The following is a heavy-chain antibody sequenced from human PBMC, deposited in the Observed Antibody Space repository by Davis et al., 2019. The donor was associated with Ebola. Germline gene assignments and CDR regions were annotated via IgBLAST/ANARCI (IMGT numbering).Heavy chain of an antibody. V-gene: IGHV1-8*02. Sequence: ASVKVSCKASGYTFTGYYMHWVRQAPGQGLEWMGWINPNSGNTGYAQKFQGRVTMTRNTSISTAYMELSSLRSEDTAVYYCARGYAGFYYYGMDVWGQGTTVTVSS. D-gene: IGHD4-17*01. CDR1: GYTFTGYY. J-gene: IGHJ6*02. CDR2: INPNSGNT. CDR3: ARGYAGFYYYGMDV.